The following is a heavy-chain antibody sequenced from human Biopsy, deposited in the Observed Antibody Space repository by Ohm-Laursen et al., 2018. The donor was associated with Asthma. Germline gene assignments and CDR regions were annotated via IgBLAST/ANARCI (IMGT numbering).Heavy chain of an antibody. V-gene: IGHV1-18*01. Sequence: ASVKVSCKTSGYTFNSAGITWVRQAPGQGLEWMGWISVYNGNTKVAQKLQDRVTMITDTSTSTAYMELRSLRSDDTAVYFSARAVDYSHYYGIDVWGQGTTVTVS. CDR3: ARAVDYSHYYGIDV. J-gene: IGHJ6*02. CDR1: GYTFNSAG. CDR2: ISVYNGNT. D-gene: IGHD3-10*01.